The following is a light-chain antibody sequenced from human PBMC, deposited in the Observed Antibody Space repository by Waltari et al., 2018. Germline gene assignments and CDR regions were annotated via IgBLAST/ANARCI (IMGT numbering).Light chain of an antibody. CDR3: ASYVYTNTWV. J-gene: IGLJ3*02. V-gene: IGLV2-23*02. Sequence: QSALTQPASVSGFPGQSITISCTGTSTDVGGYNFVSWYRQHPGKTPQLLIFEVTKWPSVLSNRFSGSKAGNTASLTISGLQAEDEADYYCASYVYTNTWVFGGGTKLTVL. CDR1: STDVGGYNF. CDR2: EVT.